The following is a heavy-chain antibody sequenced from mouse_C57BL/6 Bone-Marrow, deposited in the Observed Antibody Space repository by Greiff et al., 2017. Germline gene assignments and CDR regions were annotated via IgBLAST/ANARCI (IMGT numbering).Heavy chain of an antibody. V-gene: IGHV1-64*01. D-gene: IGHD2-4*01. CDR2: IHPNSGST. Sequence: QVQLQQPGAELVKPGASVKLSCKASGYTFTSYWMHWVKQRPGQGLEWIGMIHPNSGSTNYNEKFKSKATLTVDKSSSTAYMQLSSLASEDSAVYYCARSNDYDGGHWGQGTSVTVSS. CDR3: ARSNDYDGGH. J-gene: IGHJ4*01. CDR1: GYTFTSYW.